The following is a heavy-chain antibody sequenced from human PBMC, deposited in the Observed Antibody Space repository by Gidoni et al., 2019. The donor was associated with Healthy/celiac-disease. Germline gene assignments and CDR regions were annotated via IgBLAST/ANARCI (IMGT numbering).Heavy chain of an antibody. CDR1: GYTPTELS. CDR2: FDPEDGET. J-gene: IGHJ4*02. CDR3: ATVRREVQIGLDY. Sequence: QVQLVQAEVKKPGASVKVSCKVSGYTPTELSMHWVRQAPGKGLEWMGGFDPEDGETIYAQKFQGRVTMTEDTSTDTAYMELSSLRSEDTAVYYCATVRREVQIGLDYWGQGTLVTVSS. V-gene: IGHV1-24*01.